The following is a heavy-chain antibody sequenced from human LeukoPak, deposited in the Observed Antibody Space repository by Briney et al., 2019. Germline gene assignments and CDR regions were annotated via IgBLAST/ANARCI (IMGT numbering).Heavy chain of an antibody. Sequence: GSLRLSCAASGFTFSSYSMNWIRQPPGKGLEWIGEINHSGSTNYNPSLKSRVTISVDTSKNQFSLKLSSVTAADTAVYYCARLYRHSSGYFPRKYYFDYWGQGTLVTVSS. CDR3: ARLYRHSSGYFPRKYYFDY. J-gene: IGHJ4*02. CDR1: GFTFSSYS. D-gene: IGHD3-22*01. V-gene: IGHV4-34*01. CDR2: INHSGST.